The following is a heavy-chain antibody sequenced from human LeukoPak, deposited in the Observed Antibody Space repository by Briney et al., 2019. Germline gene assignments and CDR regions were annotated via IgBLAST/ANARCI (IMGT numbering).Heavy chain of an antibody. CDR1: GGSMSSYY. J-gene: IGHJ4*02. V-gene: IGHV4-59*06. D-gene: IGHD6-13*01. CDR2: IYYSGST. Sequence: SSDTLSLTCTVSGGSMSSYYWSWIRQHPGKGLEWIGYIYYSGSTYYNPSLKSRVTISVDTSKNQFSLKLSSVTAADTAVYYCARGIAAAAKGGYWGQGTLVTVSS. CDR3: ARGIAAAAKGGY.